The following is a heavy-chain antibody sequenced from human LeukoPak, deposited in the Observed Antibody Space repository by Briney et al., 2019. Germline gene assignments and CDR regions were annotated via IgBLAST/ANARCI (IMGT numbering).Heavy chain of an antibody. D-gene: IGHD5-12*01. CDR3: AKDPYRASSGLVDY. V-gene: IGHV3-23*01. CDR2: ISGSGGTT. J-gene: IGHJ4*02. Sequence: GGSLRLSCATSGFTFSNYAVSWVRQVPGKGLEWVSSISGSGGTTYYADSVKGRFTISRDNSKNTLYLQMNSLRAEDTAVYYCAKDPYRASSGLVDYWGQGTLVTVSS. CDR1: GFTFSNYA.